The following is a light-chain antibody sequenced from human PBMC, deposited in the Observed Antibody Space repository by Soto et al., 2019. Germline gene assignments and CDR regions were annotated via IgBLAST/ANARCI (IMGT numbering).Light chain of an antibody. V-gene: IGKV1-5*03. CDR2: KAS. CDR1: QSISSW. CDR3: QQCSIYPWT. Sequence: DIQMTQSPSTLSASVGDRVTITCRASQSISSWLAWYQQKPGKAPKLLIYKASSLQSGVPSRFSGSGSETECTLTISSLQPDDFAAYYCQQCSIYPWTFGQGTKVEIK. J-gene: IGKJ1*01.